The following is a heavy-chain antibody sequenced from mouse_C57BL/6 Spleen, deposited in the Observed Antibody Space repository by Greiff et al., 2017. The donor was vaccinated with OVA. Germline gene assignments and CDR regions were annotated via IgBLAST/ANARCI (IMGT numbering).Heavy chain of an antibody. V-gene: IGHV1-7*01. CDR2: INPSSGYT. CDR1: GYTFTSYW. CDR3: ARSDYYGSSYPQV. D-gene: IGHD1-1*01. J-gene: IGHJ1*03. Sequence: QVQLQQQSGAELAKPGASVTLSCKASGYTFTSYWMHWVKQRPGQGLEWIGYINPSSGYTKYNQKFKDKATLTADKSSSTAYMQLSSLTYEDSAVYYCARSDYYGSSYPQVWGTGTTVTVSS.